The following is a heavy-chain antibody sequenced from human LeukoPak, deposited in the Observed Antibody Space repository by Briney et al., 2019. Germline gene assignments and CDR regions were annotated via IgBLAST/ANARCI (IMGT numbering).Heavy chain of an antibody. Sequence: GGSLRLSCAASGFTLRSYAMSWVRQAPGKGLEWVSAISGSDGSTHYADSVKGRFTISRDISYNRLYLQMNSLRAEDTAVYYCAKGSLGSWYYFDYWGQGTLVTVSS. CDR3: AKGSLGSWYYFDY. D-gene: IGHD6-13*01. J-gene: IGHJ4*02. CDR1: GFTLRSYA. CDR2: ISGSDGST. V-gene: IGHV3-23*01.